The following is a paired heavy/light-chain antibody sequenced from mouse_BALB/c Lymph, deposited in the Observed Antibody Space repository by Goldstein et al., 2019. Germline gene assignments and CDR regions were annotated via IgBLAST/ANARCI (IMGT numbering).Heavy chain of an antibody. CDR3: ARHPIYDGYYHPMDY. D-gene: IGHD2-3*01. Sequence: EVQLVESGGDLVKPGGSLKLSCAASGFSFSTYGMSWVRQTPDKRLEWVATISSGGSDTYYPDSVKGRFTISRDNAKNTLYLQMSSLKSEDTAMYYCARHPIYDGYYHPMDYWGQGTSVTVSS. CDR2: ISSGGSDT. J-gene: IGHJ4*01. CDR1: GFSFSTYG. V-gene: IGHV5-6*01.
Light chain of an antibody. V-gene: IGKV4-57-1*01. Sequence: ENVLTQSPAIMSASPGEKVTMTCRASSSVSSSYSHWFQQKSGASPKLWIYSTSNLASGVPARFSGSGSGTSYSLTISTVEAEDAATYYCQQYSGYPLTFGSGTKLEIK. J-gene: IGKJ4*01. CDR2: STS. CDR1: SSVSSSY. CDR3: QQYSGYPLT.